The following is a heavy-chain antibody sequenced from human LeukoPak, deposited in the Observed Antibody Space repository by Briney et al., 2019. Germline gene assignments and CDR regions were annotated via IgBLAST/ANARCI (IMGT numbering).Heavy chain of an antibody. Sequence: PSETLSLTCTVSGGSLSSGDYYWSWLRQPPGTGLEWIGYIYYSGSTNYNPSLKSRVTISVDTSKNQFSLKLSSVTAADTAVYYCASSRRSGAKYGMDVWGQGTTVTVSS. CDR3: ASSRRSGAKYGMDV. CDR1: GGSLSSGDYY. CDR2: IYYSGST. J-gene: IGHJ6*02. V-gene: IGHV4-61*08. D-gene: IGHD3-10*01.